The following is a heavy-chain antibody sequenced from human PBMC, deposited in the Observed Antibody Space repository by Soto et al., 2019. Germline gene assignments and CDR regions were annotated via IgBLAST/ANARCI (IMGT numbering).Heavy chain of an antibody. J-gene: IGHJ4*02. V-gene: IGHV3-23*01. CDR1: GFTFSSYA. CDR2: ISNSGSNK. D-gene: IGHD1-26*01. Sequence: GGSLRLSCAASGFTFSSYAMSWVRQAPGKGLEWMAAISNSGSNKYYADSVKGRFTISRDNSKNTLYMQMNSLRAEDTAIYYCVKDLVGATSYWGQGILVTSPQ. CDR3: VKDLVGATSY.